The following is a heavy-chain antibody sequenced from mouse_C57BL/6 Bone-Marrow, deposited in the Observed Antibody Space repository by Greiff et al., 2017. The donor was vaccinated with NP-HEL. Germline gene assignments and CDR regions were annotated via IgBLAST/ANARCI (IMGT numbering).Heavy chain of an antibody. CDR3: ARDHSYYYGPPWYVDV. D-gene: IGHD1-1*01. V-gene: IGHV1-26*01. CDR1: GYTFTDYY. Sequence: VQLQQSGPELVKPGASVKISCKASGYTFTDYYMNWVKQSHGKSLEWIGDINPNNGGTSYNQKFKGKATLTVDKSSSTAYMELRSLTSEDSAVYYCARDHSYYYGPPWYVDVWGTGTTVTVSS. CDR2: INPNNGGT. J-gene: IGHJ1*03.